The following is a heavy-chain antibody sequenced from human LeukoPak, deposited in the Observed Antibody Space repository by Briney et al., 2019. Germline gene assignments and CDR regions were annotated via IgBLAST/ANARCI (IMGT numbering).Heavy chain of an antibody. Sequence: SVKVSCKASGGTFSSYAISWVRQAPGQGLEWMGRIIPILGIANYAQKFQGRVTITADKSTSTAYMELSSLRSEDTAVYYCARTYTAMVFGVNYYFDYWGQGTLVTVSS. CDR1: GGTFSSYA. V-gene: IGHV1-69*04. J-gene: IGHJ4*02. CDR2: IIPILGIA. CDR3: ARTYTAMVFGVNYYFDY. D-gene: IGHD5-18*01.